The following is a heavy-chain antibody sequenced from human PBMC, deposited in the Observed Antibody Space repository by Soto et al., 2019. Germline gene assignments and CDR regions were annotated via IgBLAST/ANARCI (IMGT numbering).Heavy chain of an antibody. CDR3: AREGGSPTRFHP. CDR1: GFTFSSYS. J-gene: IGHJ5*02. Sequence: EVQLVESGGGLVQPGGSLRLSCAASGFTFSSYSMNWVRQAPGKGLEWVSYISSSSSTIYYADSVKGRFTISRDNAKNYMDLQMKRLRNEDTAMYYCAREGGSPTRFHPRGQGTMVTVSS. D-gene: IGHD1-26*01. V-gene: IGHV3-48*02. CDR2: ISSSSSTI.